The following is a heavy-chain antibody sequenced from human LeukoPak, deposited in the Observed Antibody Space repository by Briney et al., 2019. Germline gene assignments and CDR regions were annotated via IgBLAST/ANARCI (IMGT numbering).Heavy chain of an antibody. J-gene: IGHJ4*02. CDR1: GYSFTSYD. Sequence: ASVKVSCKASGYSFTSYDINWVRQATGQGPEWIGLMNPSSGNTGYAQRFQGRVTMTRDTSTSTAYLELSSLRSEDTAVYYCAAHTYYFSSGSFGHWGQGTLVTVSS. V-gene: IGHV1-8*01. CDR3: AAHTYYFSSGSFGH. CDR2: MNPSSGNT. D-gene: IGHD3-10*01.